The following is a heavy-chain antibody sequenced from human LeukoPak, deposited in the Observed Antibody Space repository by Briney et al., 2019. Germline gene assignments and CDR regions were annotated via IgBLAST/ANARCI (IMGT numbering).Heavy chain of an antibody. CDR1: GFTFDDYA. D-gene: IGHD1-26*01. V-gene: IGHV3-9*01. Sequence: GGPLRLSCAASGFTFDDYAMHWVRQAPGKGLEWVSGISWNSGSIGYADSVKGRFTISRVNAKNSLYLQMNSLRAEDTALYYCARVSRGSYHFDYRGQGALVAASS. CDR3: ARVSRGSYHFDY. CDR2: ISWNSGSI. J-gene: IGHJ4*02.